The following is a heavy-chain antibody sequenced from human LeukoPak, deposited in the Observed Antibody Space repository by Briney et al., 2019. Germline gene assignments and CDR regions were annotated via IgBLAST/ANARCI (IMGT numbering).Heavy chain of an antibody. CDR2: IYTSGSI. J-gene: IGHJ6*03. CDR1: GGSISSGSYY. CDR3: ARTLENYYYYYMDV. V-gene: IGHV4-61*02. Sequence: SETLSLTCTVSGGSISSGSYYWRWIRQPAGKGLEWIGRIYTSGSINYNPSLKSRVTISVDTSKNQFSLKLSSVTAADTAVYYCARTLENYYYYYMDVWGKGTTVTIPS.